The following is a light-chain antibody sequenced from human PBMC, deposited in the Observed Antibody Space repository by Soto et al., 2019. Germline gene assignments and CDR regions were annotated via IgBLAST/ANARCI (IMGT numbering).Light chain of an antibody. Sequence: QPVLTELASLSGSPGQSITISCSGTSSNIGGYNVVSWYQQHPGKAPKVIVYEGIKRPSGVSDRFSGSTSGSTASLTISGLQAEEEAEYYCCSYVGANNYVFGSGTKVAAL. CDR2: EGI. J-gene: IGLJ1*01. CDR1: SSNIGGYNV. V-gene: IGLV2-23*01. CDR3: CSYVGANNYV.